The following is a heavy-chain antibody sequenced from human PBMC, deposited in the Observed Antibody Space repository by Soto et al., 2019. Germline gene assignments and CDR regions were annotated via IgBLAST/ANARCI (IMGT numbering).Heavy chain of an antibody. CDR1: GFSLDTSGVA. Sequence: QITLKESGPTLVKPTQTLTLTCTFSGFSLDTSGVAVGWIRQPPGKGLEWLSVIYWDDDKRSSPSLRSRLTITKDTSKNQVVLKMTIMDPADTATYYCAHRHRASGGLFDYWGQGTLVTVSS. J-gene: IGHJ4*02. V-gene: IGHV2-5*02. D-gene: IGHD3-10*01. CDR3: AHRHRASGGLFDY. CDR2: IYWDDDK.